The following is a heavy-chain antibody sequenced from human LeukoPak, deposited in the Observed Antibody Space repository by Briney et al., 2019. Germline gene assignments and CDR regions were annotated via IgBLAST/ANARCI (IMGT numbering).Heavy chain of an antibody. Sequence: GGSLRLSCAASGVTFSIYDMSGVRQAPGKGLEWVSAISGNGGSTYYADSVKGRFAISRDNSKNTLYLQMNSLRAEDTAVYYCAKDPDIVVVVPATGDDYWGQGTLVTVSS. J-gene: IGHJ4*02. CDR3: AKDPDIVVVVPATGDDY. V-gene: IGHV3-23*01. CDR1: GVTFSIYD. CDR2: ISGNGGST. D-gene: IGHD2-15*01.